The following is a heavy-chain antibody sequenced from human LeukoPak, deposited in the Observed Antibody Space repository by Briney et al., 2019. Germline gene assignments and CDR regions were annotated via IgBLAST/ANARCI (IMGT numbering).Heavy chain of an antibody. CDR2: ISTGSGTT. V-gene: IGHV3-48*02. Sequence: PGGSLRLSCAASGFTFSSYSMNWVRQAPGKGLEWVSYISTGSGTTYYADSVRGRFTISRDNAKISLYLQMNCLRDEDTAVYYCARGYNNGYTHWGQGILVIVSS. CDR1: GFTFSSYS. D-gene: IGHD5-18*01. J-gene: IGHJ4*02. CDR3: ARGYNNGYTH.